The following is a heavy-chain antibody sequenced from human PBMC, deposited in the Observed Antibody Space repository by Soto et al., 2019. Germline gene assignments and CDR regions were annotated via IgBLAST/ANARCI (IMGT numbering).Heavy chain of an antibody. CDR2: IIPIFGTA. V-gene: IGHV1-69*12. CDR1: GGTFSSYA. Sequence: QVQLVQSGAEVKKPGSSVKVSCKASGGTFSSYAISWVRQAPGQGLEWMGGIIPIFGTANYAQKFQGRVTVPAEESPSRAYMGLRSLRSEDPAVYSCGGGGDPVDYWGQGPLVTVSS. D-gene: IGHD3-16*01. CDR3: GGGGDPVDY. J-gene: IGHJ4*02.